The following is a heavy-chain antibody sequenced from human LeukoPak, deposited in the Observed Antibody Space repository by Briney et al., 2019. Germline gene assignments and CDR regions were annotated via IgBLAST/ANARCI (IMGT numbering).Heavy chain of an antibody. Sequence: ASVKVSCKASGYTFTSYGIHWVRQAPGQGLEWMGILNTSGGSTSYAQKFQGRVSMTRDTSTSSVYMELSSLGSEDTAVYYCARGYYYDSSGHYHFDYWGQGTLVTVSS. CDR3: ARGYYYDSSGHYHFDY. D-gene: IGHD3-22*01. CDR2: LNTSGGST. J-gene: IGHJ4*02. CDR1: GYTFTSYG. V-gene: IGHV1-46*01.